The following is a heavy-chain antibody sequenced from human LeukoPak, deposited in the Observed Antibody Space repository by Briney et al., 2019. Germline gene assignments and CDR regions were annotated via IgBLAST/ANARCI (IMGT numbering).Heavy chain of an antibody. Sequence: GGSLRLSCAASGFTFNSYAMYWVRQAPGKGLEWISGIFGSGGSSHYADSVKGRFTISRGNSQEIVYLQLDSLRVEDTALYYCGKTTVGYSSGRYPGWPVDYWGQGALVTVSS. V-gene: IGHV3-23*01. CDR3: GKTTVGYSSGRYPGWPVDY. J-gene: IGHJ4*02. D-gene: IGHD2-15*01. CDR1: GFTFNSYA. CDR2: IFGSGGSS.